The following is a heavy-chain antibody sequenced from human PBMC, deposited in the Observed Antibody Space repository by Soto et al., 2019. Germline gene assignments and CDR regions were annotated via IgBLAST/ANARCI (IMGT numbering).Heavy chain of an antibody. Sequence: ASVKVSCKASGGTFSSLAISWVRQAPGQGLEWMGIISPDGGRTSYAQKFQGRVTMTRDTSTSTVYMELSSLRSEDTAVYYCATRDPGHYWGQGTLVTVS. CDR3: ATRDPGHY. J-gene: IGHJ4*02. V-gene: IGHV1-46*01. CDR1: GGTFSSLA. CDR2: ISPDGGRT.